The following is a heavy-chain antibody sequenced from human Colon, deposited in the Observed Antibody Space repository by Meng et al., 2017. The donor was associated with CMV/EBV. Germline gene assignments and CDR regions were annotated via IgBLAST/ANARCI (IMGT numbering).Heavy chain of an antibody. CDR2: FYHSGII. D-gene: IGHD2-2*01. CDR1: GGSLSSFY. CDR3: ARHRSDCSTTSCHQRGYYFDY. Sequence: SETLSLTCTLSGGSLSSFYWSWIRQSPGTGLEWIGHFYHSGIINYNPSLKNRATISVDMARNQLSLKLTAVTAADTAVYFCARHRSDCSTTSCHQRGYYFDYWGQGTLVTVSS. J-gene: IGHJ4*02. V-gene: IGHV4-59*01.